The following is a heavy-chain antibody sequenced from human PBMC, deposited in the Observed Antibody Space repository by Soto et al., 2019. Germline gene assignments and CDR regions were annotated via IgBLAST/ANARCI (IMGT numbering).Heavy chain of an antibody. D-gene: IGHD2-15*01. CDR3: ARDCSGGSCYLGP. V-gene: IGHV1-69*08. CDR2: IIPILGIA. Sequence: QVQLVLSGAEVKKPGSSVKVSCKASGGTFSSYTISRVRQAPGQGLEWMGRIIPILGIANYAQKFQGRVTITADKSTSTAYMELSSLRSEDTAVYYCARDCSGGSCYLGPWGQGTLVTVSS. CDR1: GGTFSSYT. J-gene: IGHJ5*02.